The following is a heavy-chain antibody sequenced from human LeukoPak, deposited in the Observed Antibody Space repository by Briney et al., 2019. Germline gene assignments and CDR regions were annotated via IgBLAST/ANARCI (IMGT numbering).Heavy chain of an antibody. CDR1: GFTFSDYY. J-gene: IGHJ4*02. CDR2: ISYDGSNK. D-gene: IGHD3/OR15-3a*01. V-gene: IGHV3-30*18. Sequence: PGGSLRLSCAASGFTFSDYYMSWIRQAPGKGLEWVAVISYDGSNKYYADSVKGRFTISRDNSKNTLYLQMNSLRAEDTAVYYCAKDLQGDLWYFDYWGQGTLVTVSS. CDR3: AKDLQGDLWYFDY.